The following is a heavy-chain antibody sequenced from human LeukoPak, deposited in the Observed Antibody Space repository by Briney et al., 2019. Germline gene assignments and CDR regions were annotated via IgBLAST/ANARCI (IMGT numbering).Heavy chain of an antibody. CDR1: GGSISSGGYY. V-gene: IGHV4-31*03. CDR3: ARGGVIADDY. J-gene: IGHJ4*02. D-gene: IGHD6-13*01. CDR2: IYYSGST. Sequence: SETLSLTCTVSGGSISSGGYYWSWLRQHPGKGLEWIGYIYYSGSTYYNPSLKSRVTISVDTSKNQFSLKLSSVTAADTAVYYCARGGVIADDYWGQGTLVTVSS.